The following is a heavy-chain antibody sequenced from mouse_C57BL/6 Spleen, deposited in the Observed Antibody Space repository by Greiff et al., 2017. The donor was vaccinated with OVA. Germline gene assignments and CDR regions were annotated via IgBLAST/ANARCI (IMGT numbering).Heavy chain of an antibody. J-gene: IGHJ2*01. V-gene: IGHV1-19*01. CDR2: INPYNGGT. Sequence: EVQLVESGPVLVKPGASVKMSCKASGYTFTDYYMNWVKQSHGKSLEWIGVINPYNGGTSYNQKFKGKATLTVDKSSSTAYMELNSLTSEDSAVYYCARSYGSSPGYFDYWGQGTTLTVSS. D-gene: IGHD1-1*01. CDR1: GYTFTDYY. CDR3: ARSYGSSPGYFDY.